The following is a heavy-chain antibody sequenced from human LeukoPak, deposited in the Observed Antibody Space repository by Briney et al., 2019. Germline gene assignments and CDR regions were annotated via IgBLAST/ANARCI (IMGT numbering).Heavy chain of an antibody. CDR2: ISGGGGNT. D-gene: IGHD3-16*02. J-gene: IGHJ4*02. CDR3: AKDVTPNVAAY. V-gene: IGHV3-23*01. CDR1: GLIFSSYV. Sequence: PGGSLRLSCAASGLIFSSYVMIWVRQAPDKGLEWVSGISGGGGNTYYADSVKGRFTISRDNSKNTVYLQMNSLRAEDTALYYCAKDVTPNVAAYWGQGTLVTVSS.